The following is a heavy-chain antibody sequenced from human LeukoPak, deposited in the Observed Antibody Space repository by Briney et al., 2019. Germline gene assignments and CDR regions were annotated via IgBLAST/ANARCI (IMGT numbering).Heavy chain of an antibody. J-gene: IGHJ4*02. D-gene: IGHD1-26*01. CDR2: INPNSGGT. CDR1: GYSFTNYA. Sequence: GASVKVSCKASGYSFTNYAINWVRQAPGQGLEWMGWINPNSGGTNYAQKFQGRVTMTRDTSISTAYMELSRLRSDDTAVYYCARGGAFDYWGQGTLVTVSS. CDR3: ARGGAFDY. V-gene: IGHV1-2*02.